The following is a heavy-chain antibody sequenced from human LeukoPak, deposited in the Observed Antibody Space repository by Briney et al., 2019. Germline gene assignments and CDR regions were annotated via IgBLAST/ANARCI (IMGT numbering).Heavy chain of an antibody. D-gene: IGHD6-25*01. Sequence: SETLSLTCTVSGDSMSSYYWSWIRQPPGKGREWIGHIYYSGSTDYNPSLKSRLTISVDTSKNQFSLQLSSVTAADTAVYFCARQNSGARLNVWGQGTTVTVSS. CDR1: GDSMSSYY. CDR3: ARQNSGARLNV. J-gene: IGHJ6*02. V-gene: IGHV4-59*08. CDR2: IYYSGST.